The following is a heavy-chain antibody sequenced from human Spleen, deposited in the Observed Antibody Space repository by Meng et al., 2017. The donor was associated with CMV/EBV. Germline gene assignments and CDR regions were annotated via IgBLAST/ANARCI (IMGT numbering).Heavy chain of an antibody. Sequence: GGSLRLSCAASGFTFSTYNMIWVRQAPGKGLEWVSSISSGRVYIYYADSVKGRFTISRDNAKNSLYLQMNSLRVEDTAVYYCARDPVDKADHCFDPWGQGSLVTVSS. J-gene: IGHJ5*02. CDR3: ARDPVDKADHCFDP. CDR2: ISSGRVYI. V-gene: IGHV3-21*01. CDR1: GFTFSTYN. D-gene: IGHD5-18*01.